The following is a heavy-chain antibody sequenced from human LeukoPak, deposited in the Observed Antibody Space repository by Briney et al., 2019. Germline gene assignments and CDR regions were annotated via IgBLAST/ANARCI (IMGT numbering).Heavy chain of an antibody. J-gene: IGHJ4*02. CDR3: ASIPDDSSRSGY. CDR2: IYYSGST. V-gene: IGHV4-59*01. D-gene: IGHD3-22*01. CDR1: GGSISSYY. Sequence: SETLSLTCTVSGGSISSYYWSWIRQPPGKGLEWIGYIYYSGSTNYNPSLKSRVTISVDTSKNQFSLKLSSVTAADTAVYYCASIPDDSSRSGYWGQGTLVTVSS.